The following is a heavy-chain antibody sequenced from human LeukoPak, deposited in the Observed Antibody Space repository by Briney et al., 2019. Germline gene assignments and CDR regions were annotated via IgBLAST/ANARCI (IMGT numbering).Heavy chain of an antibody. V-gene: IGHV3-30*18. Sequence: SGGSLRLSCVASGFTFSSYGMHWVRQAPGKGLEWVAVISYDGSNKYYADSVKGRFTISRDNSKNTLYLQMNSLRAEDTAVYYCAKDLGRGPHIVVVTAILEDWGQGTLVTVSS. J-gene: IGHJ4*02. CDR2: ISYDGSNK. CDR1: GFTFSSYG. CDR3: AKDLGRGPHIVVVTAILED. D-gene: IGHD2-21*02.